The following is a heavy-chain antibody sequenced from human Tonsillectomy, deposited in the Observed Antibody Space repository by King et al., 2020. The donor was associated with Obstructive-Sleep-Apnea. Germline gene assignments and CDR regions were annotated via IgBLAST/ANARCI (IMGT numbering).Heavy chain of an antibody. Sequence: VQLQESGPGLVKPSETLSLTCTVSGGSISSYYWSWIRQPPGKRLEWIGYIYYSGNTNYNPSLKSRVTISVDTSKNHFSLKLSSVTAADTAVYYCAREVLGYGMDVWGQGTTVTVSS. CDR3: AREVLGYGMDV. J-gene: IGHJ6*02. CDR1: GGSISSYY. CDR2: IYYSGNT. V-gene: IGHV4-59*01. D-gene: IGHD2/OR15-2a*01.